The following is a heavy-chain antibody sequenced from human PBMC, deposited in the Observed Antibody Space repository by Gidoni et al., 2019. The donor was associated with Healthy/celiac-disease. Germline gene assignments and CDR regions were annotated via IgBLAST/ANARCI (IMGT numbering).Heavy chain of an antibody. J-gene: IGHJ6*03. V-gene: IGHV3-30-3*01. CDR3: GGGDSSSWYTYYYYYMDV. CDR2: ISYDGSNK. CDR1: GFTFSSYA. D-gene: IGHD6-13*01. Sequence: QVQLVESGGGVVQPGRSLRLSCAASGFTFSSYAMHWVRQAPGKGLEWVAVISYDGSNKYYADSVKGRFTISRDNSKNTLYLQMNSLRAEDTAVYYCGGGDSSSWYTYYYYYMDVWGKGTTVTVSS.